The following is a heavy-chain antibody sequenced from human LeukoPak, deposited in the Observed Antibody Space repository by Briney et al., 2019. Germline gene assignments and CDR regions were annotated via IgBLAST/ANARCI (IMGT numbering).Heavy chain of an antibody. CDR3: AKDLGLTGSFQTFDY. CDR1: GFTFSSHA. CDR2: ISFDASNT. V-gene: IGHV3-30*18. J-gene: IGHJ4*02. Sequence: GGSLRLSCAASGFTFSSHAMHWVRQAPGKGLQWVSIISFDASNTYYADSVKGRFTISRDNSKNILYLQMNSLRAEDTALYYCAKDLGLTGSFQTFDYWGQGTLVTVSS. D-gene: IGHD1-26*01.